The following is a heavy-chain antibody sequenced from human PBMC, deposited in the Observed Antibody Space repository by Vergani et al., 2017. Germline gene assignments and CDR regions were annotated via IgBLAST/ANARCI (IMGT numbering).Heavy chain of an antibody. CDR1: GGSISAGYYF. Sequence: QVQLQASGPGRVKPSQTLSLTCTMSGGSISAGYYFWGWIRQPAGKGLEWLGHISASGNASHSPSLKKRVSMSVDTSRNQFSLTVTSVTAADTAIYFCARLSGGYYSGGKVHPLRTAFDVWGHGTVVTVSS. CDR3: ARLSGGYYSGGKVHPLRTAFDV. D-gene: IGHD2-15*01. J-gene: IGHJ3*01. CDR2: ISASGNA. V-gene: IGHV4-61*02.